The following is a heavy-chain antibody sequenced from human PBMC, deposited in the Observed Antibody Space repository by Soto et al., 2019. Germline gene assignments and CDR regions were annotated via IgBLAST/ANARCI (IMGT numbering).Heavy chain of an antibody. CDR2: FKWNSGDV. CDR1: GFTFGDYA. V-gene: IGHV3-9*01. CDR3: AKDRSSGSPYYGMDF. D-gene: IGHD3-10*01. J-gene: IGHJ6*02. Sequence: SLRLSCAASGFTFGDYAMHWVRQVPGKGLEWVSGFKWNSGDVGYADSVKGRFAISRDNAKNSLYLQMNSLRPEDTAVYYCAKDRSSGSPYYGMDFWGQGTMVTVSS.